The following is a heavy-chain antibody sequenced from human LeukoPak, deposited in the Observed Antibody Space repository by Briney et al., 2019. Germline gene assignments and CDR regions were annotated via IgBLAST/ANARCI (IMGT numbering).Heavy chain of an antibody. J-gene: IGHJ4*02. CDR1: GFTFSSYG. CDR2: IRYDGSNK. V-gene: IGHV3-30*02. CDR3: AKDRQWLVTEYFDY. Sequence: GGSLRLSCAASGFTFSSYGMHWVRQAPGKGLEWVAFIRYDGSNKYYEDSVKGRFTISRDNSKNTLYLQMNSLRAEDTAVYYCAKDRQWLVTEYFDYWGQGTLVTVSS. D-gene: IGHD6-19*01.